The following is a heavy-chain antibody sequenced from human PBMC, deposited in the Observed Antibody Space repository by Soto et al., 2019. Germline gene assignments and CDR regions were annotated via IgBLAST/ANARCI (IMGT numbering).Heavy chain of an antibody. CDR1: GFTFSSYA. V-gene: IGHV3-23*01. D-gene: IGHD3-3*01. J-gene: IGHJ4*02. CDR2: ISGSGGST. CDR3: AKISKGITIFGVVGIFDY. Sequence: GGSLRLSCAASGFTFSSYAMSWVRQAPGKGLEWVSAISGSGGSTYYADSVKGRFTISRDNSKNTLHLQMNSLRAEDTAVYYCAKISKGITIFGVVGIFDYWGQGTLVTVSS.